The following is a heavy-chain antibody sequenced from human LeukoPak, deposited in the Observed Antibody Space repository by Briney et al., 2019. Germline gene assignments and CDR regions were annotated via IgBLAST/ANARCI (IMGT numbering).Heavy chain of an antibody. CDR3: ATTSGYYYYYFDY. CDR2: INPNSGGT. V-gene: IGHV1-2*06. D-gene: IGHD3-22*01. J-gene: IGHJ4*02. CDR1: GYTYTGYY. Sequence: ASVKVSCKASGYTYTGYYMHWVRQAPGQGLEWMGRINPNSGGTNYAQKFQGRVTMTRDTSISTAYMELSRLRSDDTAVCYCATTSGYYYYYFDYWGQGTLVTVSS.